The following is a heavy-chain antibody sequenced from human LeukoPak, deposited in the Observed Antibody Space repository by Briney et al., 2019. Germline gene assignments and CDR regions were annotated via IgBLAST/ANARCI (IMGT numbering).Heavy chain of an antibody. CDR3: VKANSGEIFGPYDYFDS. V-gene: IGHV3-9*01. CDR2: ISWNSVTI. Sequence: PGGSLRLSCAASGFTFDDFGMHWVRQVPGKGLEWVSTISWNSVTIGYADSVRGRFTISRDNAKNSVSLQMNSLRHEDTALYFCVKANSGEIFGPYDYFDSWGQGSLVTVSS. D-gene: IGHD3-10*01. CDR1: GFTFDDFG. J-gene: IGHJ4*02.